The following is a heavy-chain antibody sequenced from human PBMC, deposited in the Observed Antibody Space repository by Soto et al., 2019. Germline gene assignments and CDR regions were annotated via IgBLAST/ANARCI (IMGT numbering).Heavy chain of an antibody. D-gene: IGHD2-15*01. V-gene: IGHV1-46*01. Sequence: AAVKLCCKACGGTFSSYAISWVRQAPGQGLEWMGWINPSGGSTSYAQKFQGRVTMTRDTSTSTVYMELSSLRWEDTAVYYCARGGRPAYTIGYSGQAPLVTGFS. J-gene: IGHJ4*02. CDR3: ARGGRPAYTIGY. CDR1: GGTFSSYA. CDR2: INPSGGST.